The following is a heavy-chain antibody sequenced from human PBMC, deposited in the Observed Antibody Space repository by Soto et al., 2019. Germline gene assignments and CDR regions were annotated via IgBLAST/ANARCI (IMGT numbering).Heavy chain of an antibody. D-gene: IGHD3-22*01. CDR1: GFTFSSYG. CDR2: IWYDGSNK. Sequence: PGGSLRLSCETSGFTFSSYGIHWVRQPPGKGLEWLAGIWYDGSNKDYADSVKGRFIISRDNAKKTVYLQMNSLRVEDTAVYFCARDVDYYDRTGYSPFVFWGQGTPVTVSS. V-gene: IGHV3-33*01. J-gene: IGHJ4*02. CDR3: ARDVDYYDRTGYSPFVF.